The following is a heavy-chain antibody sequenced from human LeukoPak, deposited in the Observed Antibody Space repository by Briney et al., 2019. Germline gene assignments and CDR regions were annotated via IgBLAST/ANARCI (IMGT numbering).Heavy chain of an antibody. D-gene: IGHD6-19*01. J-gene: IGHJ3*02. CDR3: ARALAVAGRFRAFDI. CDR1: GYTFIGYY. CDR2: INPNSGGT. Sequence: ASVKVSCKASGYTFIGYYMHWVRQAPGQGLEWMGWINPNSGGTNYAQKFQGRVTMTRDTSISTAYMELSRLRSDDTAVYYCARALAVAGRFRAFDIWGQGTMVTVSS. V-gene: IGHV1-2*02.